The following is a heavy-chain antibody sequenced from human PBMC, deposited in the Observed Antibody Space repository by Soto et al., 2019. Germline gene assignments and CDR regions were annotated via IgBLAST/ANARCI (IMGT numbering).Heavy chain of an antibody. CDR2: INTDGSGT. CDR1: GFNFSNYW. V-gene: IGHV3-74*01. CDR3: ARGASGYSYG. D-gene: IGHD5-18*01. Sequence: GGSLRLSCAASGFNFSNYWMHWVRQAPGKGLVWVSRINTDGSGTTYAGSVKGRFTMSRDNAKNTLFLQMNGLRAEDTAVYYCARGASGYSYGWGQGTPVTVSS. J-gene: IGHJ4*02.